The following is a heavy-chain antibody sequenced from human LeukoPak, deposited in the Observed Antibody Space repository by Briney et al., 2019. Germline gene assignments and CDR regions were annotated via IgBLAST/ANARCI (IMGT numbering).Heavy chain of an antibody. CDR1: GGSIRSSNYY. Sequence: SETLSLTCTVSGGSIRSSNYYWGWIRQPPGKGLEWIGSIYHSGSTYYNPSLKSRVTISVDTSKNQFSLKLSSVTAADTAVYYCARDSRTGMVPGTWYFDLWGRGTLVTVSS. D-gene: IGHD3-10*01. V-gene: IGHV4-39*07. J-gene: IGHJ2*01. CDR2: IYHSGST. CDR3: ARDSRTGMVPGTWYFDL.